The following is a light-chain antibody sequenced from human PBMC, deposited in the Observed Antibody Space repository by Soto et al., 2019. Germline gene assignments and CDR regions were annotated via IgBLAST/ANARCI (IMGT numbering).Light chain of an antibody. CDR3: ATWDDSLSGYV. CDR1: SSNIGSNT. V-gene: IGLV1-44*01. J-gene: IGLJ1*01. CDR2: SDD. Sequence: QSVLTQPPSASGTPGQRVTISCSGSSSNIGSNTVSWYQQLPGTAPELLIYSDDQRPSGVPDRFSGSKSGTSASLAISGLQSEDEADYYCATWDDSLSGYVFGPGTKVTVL.